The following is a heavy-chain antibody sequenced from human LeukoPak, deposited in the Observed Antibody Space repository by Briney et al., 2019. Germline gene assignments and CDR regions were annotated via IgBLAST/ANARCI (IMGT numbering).Heavy chain of an antibody. CDR1: GFTFSSHA. D-gene: IGHD6-13*01. J-gene: IGHJ6*03. CDR3: AKGHSSSWPYYYYYMDV. CDR2: ISYDGSTQ. V-gene: IGHV3-30*04. Sequence: PGRSLRLSCAASGFTFSSHAMHWVRQAPGKGLEGVAVISYDGSTQYSADSVKGRFTISRDNSKNTLYLQMNSLRAEDTAVYYCAKGHSSSWPYYYYYMDVWGKGTTVTISS.